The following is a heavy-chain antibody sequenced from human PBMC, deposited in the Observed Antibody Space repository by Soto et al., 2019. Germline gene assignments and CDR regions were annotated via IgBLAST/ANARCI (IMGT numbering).Heavy chain of an antibody. J-gene: IGHJ4*02. CDR1: GGTFSSYT. CDR2: IIPILGIA. V-gene: IGHV1-69*02. D-gene: IGHD6-13*01. CDR3: ARTLAAAGTVDY. Sequence: QVQLVQSGAEVKKPGSSVKVSCKACGGTFSSYTISWVRQAPGQGLEWMGRIIPILGIANYAQKFQGRVTITADKSTITAYMELSSLRSEDTAVYYCARTLAAAGTVDYWGQGTLVTVSS.